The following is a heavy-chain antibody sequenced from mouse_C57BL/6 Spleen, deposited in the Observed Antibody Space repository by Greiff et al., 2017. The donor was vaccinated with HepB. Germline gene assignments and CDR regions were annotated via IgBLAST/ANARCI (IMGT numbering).Heavy chain of an antibody. CDR1: GYTFTSYW. V-gene: IGHV1-64*01. CDR3: ARGGLRDWYFDV. D-gene: IGHD2-2*01. Sequence: QVQLQQPGAELVKPGASVKLSCKASGYTFTSYWMHWVMQRPGQGLEWIGMIHPNSGSTNYNEKFKSKATLTVDKSSSTAYMQLSSLTSEDSAVYYCARGGLRDWYFDVWGTGTTVTVSS. J-gene: IGHJ1*03. CDR2: IHPNSGST.